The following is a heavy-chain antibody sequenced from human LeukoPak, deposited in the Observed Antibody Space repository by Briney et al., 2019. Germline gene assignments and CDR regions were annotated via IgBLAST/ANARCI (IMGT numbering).Heavy chain of an antibody. V-gene: IGHV4-39*01. CDR3: ARQIHIVVVPAAIEEVFFDY. CDR1: GGSISSSSYY. J-gene: IGHJ4*02. CDR2: IYYSGST. D-gene: IGHD2-2*02. Sequence: SETLTLTCTVSGGSISSSSYYWGWIRQPPGKGLEWIGSIYYSGSTYYNPSLKSRVTISVDTSKNQFSLKLSSVTAADTAVYYCARQIHIVVVPAAIEEVFFDYWGQGTLVTVSS.